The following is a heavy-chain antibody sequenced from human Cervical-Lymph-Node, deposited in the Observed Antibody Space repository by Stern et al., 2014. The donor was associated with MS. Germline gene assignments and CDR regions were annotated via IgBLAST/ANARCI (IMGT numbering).Heavy chain of an antibody. CDR1: GGTFSTSG. CDR2: IIPLVGTT. V-gene: IGHV1-69*14. J-gene: IGHJ5*02. D-gene: IGHD1-26*01. CDR3: ARDLGVGPTVS. Sequence: QDQLVQSGAEVKRPGSSVKVSCKASGGTFSTSGITWVRQAPGQGLGWMGWIIPLVGTTIYSRKFQGRLTITADKYTSTAYMALNSLRSDDTAVYFCARDLGVGPTVSWGQGTVVTVSS.